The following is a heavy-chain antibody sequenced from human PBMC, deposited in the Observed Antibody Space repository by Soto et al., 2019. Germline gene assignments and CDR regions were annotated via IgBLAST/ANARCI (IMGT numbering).Heavy chain of an antibody. D-gene: IGHD5-18*01. J-gene: IGHJ6*02. CDR3: AKDLYSYSLYYYYYGMDV. CDR2: ISYDGSNK. Sequence: QVQLVESGGGVVQPGRSLRLSCAASGFTFSSYGMHWVRQAPGKGLEWVAVISYDGSNKYYADSVKGRFTISRDNSKNTLYLQMNSLRAEDTAVYYCAKDLYSYSLYYYYYGMDVWGQGTTVTVSS. V-gene: IGHV3-30*18. CDR1: GFTFSSYG.